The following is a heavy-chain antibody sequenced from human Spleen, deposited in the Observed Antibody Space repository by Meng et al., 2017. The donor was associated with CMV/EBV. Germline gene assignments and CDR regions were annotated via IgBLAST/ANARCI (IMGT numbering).Heavy chain of an antibody. CDR1: GFSFSTYS. V-gene: IGHV3-48*04. Sequence: GGSLRLSCAASGFSFSTYSMNWVRQAPGKGLEWVSYISSIGSTIYYADSVKGRFTISRDNAKNSLYLQMSSLRAEDTAVYYCARDQVVPAAALWGDVWGQGTTVTVSS. CDR2: ISSIGSTI. J-gene: IGHJ6*02. CDR3: ARDQVVPAAALWGDV. D-gene: IGHD2-2*01.